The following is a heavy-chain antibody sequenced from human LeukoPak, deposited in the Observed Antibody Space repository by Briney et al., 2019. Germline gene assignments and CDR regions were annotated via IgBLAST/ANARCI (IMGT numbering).Heavy chain of an antibody. CDR3: ARVRSRIRGVIPGSFDY. CDR1: GFTFSDYY. J-gene: IGHJ4*02. D-gene: IGHD3-10*01. Sequence: GGSLRLSCAASGFTFSDYYMSWIRQAPGKGLEWVSYISSSGSTIYYADSVKGRFTISRDDAKNSLYLQMNSLRAEDTAVYYCARVRSRIRGVIPGSFDYWGQGTLVTVSS. CDR2: ISSSGSTI. V-gene: IGHV3-11*01.